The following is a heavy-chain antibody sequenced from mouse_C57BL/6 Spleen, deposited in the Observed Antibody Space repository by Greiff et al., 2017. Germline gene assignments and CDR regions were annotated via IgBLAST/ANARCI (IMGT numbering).Heavy chain of an antibody. CDR2: ISYDGSN. V-gene: IGHV3-6*01. J-gene: IGHJ3*01. CDR1: GYSITSGYY. CDR3: ANTAQAAWLAY. D-gene: IGHD3-2*02. Sequence: VQLKESGPGLVKPSQSLSLTCSVTGYSITSGYYWNWIRQFPGNKLEWMGYISYDGSNNYNPSLKNRISITRDTSKNQFFLKLNSVTTEDTATYYCANTAQAAWLAYWGQGTLVTVSA.